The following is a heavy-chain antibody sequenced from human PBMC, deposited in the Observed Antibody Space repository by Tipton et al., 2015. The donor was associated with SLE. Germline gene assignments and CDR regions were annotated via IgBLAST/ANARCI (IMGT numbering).Heavy chain of an antibody. CDR2: IYSGGRT. CDR1: GFTVSRNY. Sequence: GSLRLSCAASGFTVSRNYMSWVRQAPGKGLEWVSIIYSGGRTYYADSVKGRFTISRDNSKNTLYLQMNSLRVEDTAVYYCARDPWYCGGDCPGFQHWGQGTLVTVSS. V-gene: IGHV3-66*02. D-gene: IGHD2-21*01. J-gene: IGHJ1*01. CDR3: ARDPWYCGGDCPGFQH.